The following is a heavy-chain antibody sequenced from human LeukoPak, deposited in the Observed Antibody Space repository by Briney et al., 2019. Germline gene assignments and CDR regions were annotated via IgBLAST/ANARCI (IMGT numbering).Heavy chain of an antibody. CDR2: INHSGST. V-gene: IGHV4-34*01. Sequence: SETLSLTCAVYGGSFSGYYWSWIRQPPGKGLEWIGEINHSGSTNYNPSLKSRVTISVDTSKNQFSLKLSSVTAADTAVYYCARDQYQLLLGYYYYGMDVWGQGTTVTVSS. CDR3: ARDQYQLLLGYYYYGMDV. D-gene: IGHD2-2*01. J-gene: IGHJ6*02. CDR1: GGSFSGYY.